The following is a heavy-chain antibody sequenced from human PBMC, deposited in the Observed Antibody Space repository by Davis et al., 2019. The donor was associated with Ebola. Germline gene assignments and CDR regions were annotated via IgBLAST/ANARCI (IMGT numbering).Heavy chain of an antibody. J-gene: IGHJ4*02. CDR2: IHYSGSS. Sequence: SETLSLTCTVSGGSISSYYWSWIRQPPGKGLEWIGYIHYSGSSNYNPSLKSRVSISTDTSKKQFSLRLTSVTAADTAVYYCARLVALYDNSGYTYFDYWGQGNLVTVSA. CDR3: ARLVALYDNSGYTYFDY. D-gene: IGHD3-22*01. CDR1: GGSISSYY. V-gene: IGHV4-59*01.